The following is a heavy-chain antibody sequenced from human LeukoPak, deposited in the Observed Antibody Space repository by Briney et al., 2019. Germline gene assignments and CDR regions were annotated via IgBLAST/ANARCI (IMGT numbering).Heavy chain of an antibody. Sequence: ASVKVSCKASGYTFTSYDINWVRQATGQGLEWMGWMNPNSGNTGYAQKFQGRVTITRNTSISTAYMELSSLRSEDTAVYYCARAYSGSADAFDIWGQGTMVTVSP. CDR3: ARAYSGSADAFDI. D-gene: IGHD1-26*01. CDR2: MNPNSGNT. V-gene: IGHV1-8*03. J-gene: IGHJ3*02. CDR1: GYTFTSYD.